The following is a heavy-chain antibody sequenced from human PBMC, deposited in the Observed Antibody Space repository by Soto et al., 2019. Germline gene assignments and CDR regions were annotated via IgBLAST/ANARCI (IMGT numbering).Heavy chain of an antibody. J-gene: IGHJ4*02. V-gene: IGHV1-8*01. CDR2: MNPNSGNT. CDR3: ARDKDQWLDGVYLEYYFDY. D-gene: IGHD6-19*01. CDR1: GYTFTSYD. Sequence: ASVKVSCKASGYTFTSYDINWVRQATGQGLEWMGWMNPNSGNTGYAQKFQGRVTMTRNTSISTAYMELSSLRSEDTAVYYCARDKDQWLDGVYLEYYFDYWGQGTLVTVS.